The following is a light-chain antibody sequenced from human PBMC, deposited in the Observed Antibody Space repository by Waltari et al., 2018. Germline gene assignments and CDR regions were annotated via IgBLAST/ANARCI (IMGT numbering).Light chain of an antibody. CDR1: HDITKY. V-gene: IGKV1-33*01. Sequence: DIQMTQSPSSLSASVGDRVTITCRASHDITKYLSWYQQKPGRAPKPLIYYASSLESGVPSRFSGSGSGTHYTLTINSLQPGDFAKYFCQQYNSSPFTFGPGTKLDIK. CDR2: YAS. CDR3: QQYNSSPFT. J-gene: IGKJ3*01.